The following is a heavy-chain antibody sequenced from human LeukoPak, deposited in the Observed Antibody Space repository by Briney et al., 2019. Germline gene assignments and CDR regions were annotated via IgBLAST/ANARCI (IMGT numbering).Heavy chain of an antibody. CDR1: GYTFTSYG. CDR2: ISAYNGNT. V-gene: IGHV1-18*01. D-gene: IGHD3-3*01. J-gene: IGHJ6*03. CDR3: ARDRLRFLEWLLPYYYYYYMDV. Sequence: ASVKVSCKASGYTFTSYGISWVRQAPGQGLEWMGWISAYNGNTNYAQKLQGRVTMTTDTSTSTAYMELRSLRSDDTAVYYCARDRLRFLEWLLPYYYYYYMDVWGKGTTVTVSS.